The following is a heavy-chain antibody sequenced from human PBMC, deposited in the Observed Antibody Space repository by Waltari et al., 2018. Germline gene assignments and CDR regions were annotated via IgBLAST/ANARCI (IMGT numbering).Heavy chain of an antibody. V-gene: IGHV4-34*01. Sequence: QVQLQQWGAGLLKPSETLSLTCAVYGGSFSGYSWSWIRQPPGKGLEWIGEINHSGSTNYNPSRKSRVTISVDKSISTAYLQWSSLKASDTAMYYCARHRGVGFGELDYWGQGTLVTVSS. CDR1: GGSFSGYS. D-gene: IGHD3-10*01. CDR3: ARHRGVGFGELDY. J-gene: IGHJ4*02. CDR2: INHSGST.